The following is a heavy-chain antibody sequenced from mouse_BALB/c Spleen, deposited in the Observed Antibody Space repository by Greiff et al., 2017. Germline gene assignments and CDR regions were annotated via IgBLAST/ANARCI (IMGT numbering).Heavy chain of an antibody. CDR1: GFTFSNYW. D-gene: IGHD1-1*01. CDR2: IRLKSNNYAT. V-gene: IGHV6-6*02. Sequence: EVKLLESGGGLVQPGGSMKLSCVASGFTFSNYWMNWVRQSPEKGLEWVAEIRLKSNNYATHYAESVKGRFTISRDDSKSSVYLQMNNLRAEDTGIYYCTRPPLYGSSSWFAYWGQGTLVTVSA. CDR3: TRPPLYGSSSWFAY. J-gene: IGHJ3*01.